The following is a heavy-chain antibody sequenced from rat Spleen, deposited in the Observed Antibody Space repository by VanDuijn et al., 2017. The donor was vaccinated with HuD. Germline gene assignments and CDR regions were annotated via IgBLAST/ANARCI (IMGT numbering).Heavy chain of an antibody. CDR1: GFTFSDYG. V-gene: IGHV5-29*01. D-gene: IGHD1-1*01. Sequence: EVQLVGSGGGLVQPGRSMKLSCAASGFTFSDYGMAWVRQAPTKGLEWVATISYDGSSTYYRDSVKGRFTISRDNAKSTLYLQMDSLRSEDTATYYCARHYYYSGDHFDYWGQGVMVTVSS. CDR3: ARHYYYSGDHFDY. J-gene: IGHJ2*01. CDR2: ISYDGSST.